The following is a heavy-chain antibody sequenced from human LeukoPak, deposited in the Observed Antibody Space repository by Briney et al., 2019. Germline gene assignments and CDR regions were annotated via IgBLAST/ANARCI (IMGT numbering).Heavy chain of an antibody. J-gene: IGHJ4*02. D-gene: IGHD3-10*01. V-gene: IGHV3-23*01. CDR1: GFTFSSYA. Sequence: GSLRLSCAASGFTFSSYAMSWVRQAPGKGLEWVSAISGSGGGTYYADSVKGRFTISRDNSKNTLYLQMNSLRAEDTAVYYCTGDQEGSDYWGQGTLVTVSS. CDR2: ISGSGGGT. CDR3: TGDQEGSDY.